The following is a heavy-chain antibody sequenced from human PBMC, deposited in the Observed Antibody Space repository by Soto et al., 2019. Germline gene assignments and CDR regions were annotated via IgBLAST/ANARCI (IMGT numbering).Heavy chain of an antibody. D-gene: IGHD3-3*01. CDR3: AREVRDFWSGYPHFDY. CDR1: GFTFSSYW. J-gene: IGHJ4*02. Sequence: GGSLRLSCAASGFTFSSYWMHWVRQAPGKGLVWVSRINSDGSSTSYADSVKGRFTISRDNAKNTLYLQMNSLRAEDTAVYYCAREVRDFWSGYPHFDYWGQGTLVTVYS. V-gene: IGHV3-74*01. CDR2: INSDGSST.